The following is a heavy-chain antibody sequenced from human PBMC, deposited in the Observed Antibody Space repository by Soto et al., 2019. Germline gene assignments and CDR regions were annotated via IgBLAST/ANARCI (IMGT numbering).Heavy chain of an antibody. CDR1: GFTFSSYA. Sequence: EVQLLESGGGLVQPGGSLRLSCAASGFTFSSYAMSWVRQAPGKGLEWVSAISGSGGSTYYADSVKGRFTISRDNSKNTLYLQMNSRRAEDTAVYYCAKGVVLRYCDRVEPPRVYWGQGTLVTVSS. J-gene: IGHJ4*02. D-gene: IGHD3-9*01. CDR3: AKGVVLRYCDRVEPPRVY. V-gene: IGHV3-23*01. CDR2: ISGSGGST.